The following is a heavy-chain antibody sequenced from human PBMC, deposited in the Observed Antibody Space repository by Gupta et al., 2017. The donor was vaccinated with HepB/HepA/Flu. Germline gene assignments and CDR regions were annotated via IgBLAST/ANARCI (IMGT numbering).Heavy chain of an antibody. CDR3: ARVPRRTRDYYGSGSFSDYYGMDV. CDR2: TYYRSKWYN. Sequence: QVQLQQSGPGLVKPSQTLSLNCAISGDSVSSNSAACTWIRHSTSRGLEWRGRTYYRSKWYNDYAVSVKSRITINPDTSKNQFSLQLNSVTPEDTAVYYCARVPRRTRDYYGSGSFSDYYGMDVWGQGTTVTVSS. CDR1: GDSVSSNSAA. D-gene: IGHD3-10*01. V-gene: IGHV6-1*01. J-gene: IGHJ6*02.